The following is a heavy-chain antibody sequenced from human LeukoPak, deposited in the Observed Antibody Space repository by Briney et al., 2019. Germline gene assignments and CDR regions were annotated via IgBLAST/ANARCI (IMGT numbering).Heavy chain of an antibody. J-gene: IGHJ4*02. CDR2: ISAYNGNT. D-gene: IGHD2-21*02. V-gene: IGHV1-18*01. Sequence: GASVKVSCKASGYTFTSYGISWVRQAPGQGLEWMGWISAYNGNTNYAQKFQGWVTMTRDTSISTAYMELSRLRSDDTAVYYCAREEVRGAYCGGDCYPETKVFDYWGQGTLVTVSS. CDR1: GYTFTSYG. CDR3: AREEVRGAYCGGDCYPETKVFDY.